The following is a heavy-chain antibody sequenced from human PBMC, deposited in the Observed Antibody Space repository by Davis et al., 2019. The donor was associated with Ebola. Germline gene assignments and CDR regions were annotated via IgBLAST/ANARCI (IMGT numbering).Heavy chain of an antibody. J-gene: IGHJ4*02. CDR3: ATSTYCGGGCPNYYFDY. V-gene: IGHV3-72*01. CDR1: GFTFSDHY. Sequence: PGGSLRLSCAASGFTFSDHYMDWVRQAPGKGLEWVGRTRNKANSYTTEYAASVKGRFTISRDDSKNSLYLQMNSLKAEDTAVYYCATSTYCGGGCPNYYFDYWGQGTLVTVSS. CDR2: TRNKANSYTT. D-gene: IGHD2-21*02.